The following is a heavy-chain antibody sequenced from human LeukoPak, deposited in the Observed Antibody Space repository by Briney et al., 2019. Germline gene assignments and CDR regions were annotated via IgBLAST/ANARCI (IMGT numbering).Heavy chain of an antibody. V-gene: IGHV4-4*07. CDR3: ARDRIVGMDV. D-gene: IGHD2-21*01. CDR1: GGSISGYY. CDR2: IYTSGST. Sequence: SETLYLTCTVSGGSISGYYWSWIRQPAGKGLEWIGRIYTSGSTNYNPSLKSRVTMSVDTSKNQLSLKLSSVTAADTAVYYCARDRIVGMDVWGKGTTVTVSS. J-gene: IGHJ6*03.